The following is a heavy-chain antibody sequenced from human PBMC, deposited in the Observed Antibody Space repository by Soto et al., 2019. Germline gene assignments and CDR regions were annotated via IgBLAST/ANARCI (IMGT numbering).Heavy chain of an antibody. CDR1: GFTFTGYW. V-gene: IGHV3-74*01. CDR2: INSDGSST. D-gene: IGHD5-12*01. J-gene: IGHJ6*02. Sequence: GGSLRLFCAASGFTFTGYWKSLVRQPPGKGLGWVSRINSDGSSTSYADSVKGRFTISRDNAKNTLYLQMNSLRAEDTAVYYCAREKGLRWLQKSYYYHGMAVWGQGTTITVSS. CDR3: AREKGLRWLQKSYYYHGMAV.